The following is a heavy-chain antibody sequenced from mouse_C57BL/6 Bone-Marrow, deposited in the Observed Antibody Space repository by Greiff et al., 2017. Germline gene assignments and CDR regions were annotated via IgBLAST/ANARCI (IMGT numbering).Heavy chain of an antibody. CDR1: GFSLSTFGMG. V-gene: IGHV8-8*01. J-gene: IGHJ4*01. CDR3: ARIAADYDSMDY. D-gene: IGHD2-4*01. Sequence: QVTLKVSGPGILQPSQTLSLTCSFSGFSLSTFGMGVVWIRQPSGKGLEWLEHIWWDDDKYYKPAMKSRITISKDTSKNQVFLKIAHVDTADTATYYCARIAADYDSMDYWGQGTSVTVSS. CDR2: IWWDDDK.